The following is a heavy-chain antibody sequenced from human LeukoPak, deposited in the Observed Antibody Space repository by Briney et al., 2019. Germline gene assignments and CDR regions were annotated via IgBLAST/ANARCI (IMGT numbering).Heavy chain of an antibody. Sequence: PSETLSLTCTVSGGSISSYYWSWIRQPAGKGLEWIGRIYTSGSTNYNPSLKSRVTISVDKSKNQFSLKLSSVPAADTAVYYCVHYYDSSGRGYWGQGTLVTVSS. V-gene: IGHV4-4*07. CDR3: VHYYDSSGRGY. CDR1: GGSISSYY. D-gene: IGHD3-22*01. J-gene: IGHJ4*02. CDR2: IYTSGST.